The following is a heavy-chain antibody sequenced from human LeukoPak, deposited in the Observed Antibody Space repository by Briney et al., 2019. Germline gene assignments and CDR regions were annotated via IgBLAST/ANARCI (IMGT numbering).Heavy chain of an antibody. CDR3: AKGKGIYYFDY. J-gene: IGHJ4*02. CDR1: GFTFSSYG. D-gene: IGHD2-15*01. CDR2: IWYDGNNK. V-gene: IGHV3-33*06. Sequence: PGRSLRLSCAASGFTFSSYGMHWVRQAPGKGLEWVAVIWYDGNNKYYADSVKGRFTISRDNSKNTLYLQMNSLRAEDTAVYYCAKGKGIYYFDYWGQGTLVTVSS.